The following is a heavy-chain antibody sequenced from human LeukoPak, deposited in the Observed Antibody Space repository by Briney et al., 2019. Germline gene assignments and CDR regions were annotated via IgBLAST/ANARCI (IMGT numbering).Heavy chain of an antibody. CDR2: ISGSGGNT. CDR3: AKEGGRISYYYDTSGYYWGLFDD. V-gene: IGHV3-23*01. Sequence: GGSLRLSCAASGFTLSSYSMSWVRQAPGKGLEWVSGISGSGGNTYYADSVKGRFTISRDNSKNTLFVQMNSLRAEDTAVYYCAKEGGRISYYYDTSGYYWGLFDDWGQGTLVTVSS. J-gene: IGHJ4*02. D-gene: IGHD3-22*01. CDR1: GFTLSSYS.